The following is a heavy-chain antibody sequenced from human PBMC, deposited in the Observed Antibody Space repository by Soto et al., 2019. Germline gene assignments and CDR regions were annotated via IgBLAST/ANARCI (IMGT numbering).Heavy chain of an antibody. CDR3: ANGQGEYKYGSGHYYLHYVDY. J-gene: IGHJ4*02. D-gene: IGHD3-10*01. CDR1: VFTFSSYS. Sequence: EVQLLESGGGLEQPGGSLRLSCAASVFTFSSYSMTWVRQAPGQGLEWVSRISGSGGSTYYADSVKGRFTISRDNSKTTLYLPMSSLRVEDTAVYYCANGQGEYKYGSGHYYLHYVDYSGQGTLVTVCS. V-gene: IGHV3-23*01. CDR2: ISGSGGST.